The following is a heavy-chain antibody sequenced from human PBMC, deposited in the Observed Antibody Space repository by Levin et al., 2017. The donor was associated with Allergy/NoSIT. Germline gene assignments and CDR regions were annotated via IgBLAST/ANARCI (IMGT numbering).Heavy chain of an antibody. V-gene: IGHV3-21*01. CDR2: ISTSSSYI. Sequence: NTSETLSLTCAASGFTFSSYSMNWVRQAPGKGLEWVSSISTSSSYIYYADSMKGRFTISRDNAKNSLILQMNSLRAEDTAVYYCASSLRPGSSENYWGQGTLVTVSS. CDR1: GFTFSSYS. D-gene: IGHD2-2*01. CDR3: ASSLRPGSSENY. J-gene: IGHJ4*02.